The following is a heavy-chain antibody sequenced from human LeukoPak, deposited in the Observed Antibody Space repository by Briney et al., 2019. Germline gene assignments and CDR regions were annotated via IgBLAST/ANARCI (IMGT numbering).Heavy chain of an antibody. CDR2: FYYSGST. CDR3: ATDQGGSGSAKAFDY. Sequence: SETLSLTCTVSGDPISSYYWSWIRQPPGKGLEWIGYFYYSGSTNYNPSLKSRVTISVDTSKNQFSLKLSSVTAADTAVYYCATDQGGSGSAKAFDYWGQGTLVTVSS. V-gene: IGHV4-59*01. J-gene: IGHJ4*02. D-gene: IGHD6-19*01. CDR1: GDPISSYY.